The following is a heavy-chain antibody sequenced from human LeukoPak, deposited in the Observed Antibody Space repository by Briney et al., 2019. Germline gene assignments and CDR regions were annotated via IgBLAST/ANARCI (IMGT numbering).Heavy chain of an antibody. CDR3: ARDSREWIQLWLPGRFYYGMDV. J-gene: IGHJ6*02. V-gene: IGHV3-48*03. Sequence: GGSLRLSCAASGFTFSSYEMNWVRQAPGKGLEWVSYISSSGSTIYYADSAKGRFTISRDNAKNSLYLQMNSLRAEDTAVYYCARDSREWIQLWLPGRFYYGMDVWGQGTTVTVSS. CDR1: GFTFSSYE. D-gene: IGHD5-18*01. CDR2: ISSSGSTI.